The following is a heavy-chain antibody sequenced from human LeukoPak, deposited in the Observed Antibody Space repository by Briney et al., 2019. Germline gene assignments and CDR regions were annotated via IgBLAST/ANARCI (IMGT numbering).Heavy chain of an antibody. CDR2: ISSDGSST. D-gene: IGHD6-13*01. Sequence: GGSLRLSCAASGFTFSSYGRSWVRQAPGKGLVWVSRISSDGSSTTYADSVKGRFTISRDNAKNTLYLQMNSLRAEDTAVYYCGRGGKVEQLVLARWGQGSLVTVSS. V-gene: IGHV3-74*01. CDR3: GRGGKVEQLVLAR. CDR1: GFTFSSYG. J-gene: IGHJ4*02.